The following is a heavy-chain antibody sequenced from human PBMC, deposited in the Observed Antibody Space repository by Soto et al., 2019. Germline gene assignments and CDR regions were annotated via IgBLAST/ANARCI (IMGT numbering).Heavy chain of an antibody. CDR1: GYTFTTYY. Sequence: QVQLVQSGAEVKKPGASVKVSCKASGYTFTTYYMHWVRQAPGQGLEWMGIINPSGGSTNYAQKFEGRLTVTRDTSTSTVYMELSSLRSEDTAVYYCARAASPAGFDPWGQGTLVTVSS. CDR3: ARAASPAGFDP. CDR2: INPSGGST. J-gene: IGHJ5*02. V-gene: IGHV1-46*03.